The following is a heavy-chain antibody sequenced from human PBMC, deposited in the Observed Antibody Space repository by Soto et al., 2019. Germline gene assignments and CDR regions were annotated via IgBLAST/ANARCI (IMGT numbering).Heavy chain of an antibody. J-gene: IGHJ4*02. CDR1: GISTSSYW. D-gene: IGHD5-18*01. CDR3: VTGYHSDF. Sequence: GGSLRLSCAGSGISTSSYWMGWVRQAPGRGLEWVASIKNDGTEKYYMESLKGRFTISRDNALNSVYLQMNSLRAEDTAVYFCVTGYHSDFWGQGTLVTVSS. CDR2: IKNDGTEK. V-gene: IGHV3-7*03.